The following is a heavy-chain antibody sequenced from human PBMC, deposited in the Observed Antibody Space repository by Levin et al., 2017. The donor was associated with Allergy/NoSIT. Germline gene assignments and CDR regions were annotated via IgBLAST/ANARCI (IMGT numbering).Heavy chain of an antibody. V-gene: IGHV4-4*07. D-gene: IGHD5-12*01. Sequence: PSETLSLTCSVSGGSMSSHDWNWIRQPAGKGPEWIGHIRTSGTTNFNPSLKSRVAMSLDMSNNQFSLKLRSVTAADTAVYYCARGWMTWFDPWGQGTLVTVSS. CDR2: IRTSGTT. J-gene: IGHJ5*02. CDR3: ARGWMTWFDP. CDR1: GGSMSSHD.